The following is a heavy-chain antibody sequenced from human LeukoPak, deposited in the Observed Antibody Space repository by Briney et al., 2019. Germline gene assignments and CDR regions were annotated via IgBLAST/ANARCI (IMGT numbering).Heavy chain of an antibody. J-gene: IGHJ4*02. V-gene: IGHV3-30-3*01. CDR1: GFTLSSYA. CDR3: AREYYDFWCGYLDY. Sequence: PGGSLRLSCEASGFTLSSYAMHWVRQAPGKGLEWVAVISYDGSNKYYADSVKGRLTISRDNSKITLYLQINSLRAEDTAVYYCAREYYDFWCGYLDYWGQGTLVTVSS. CDR2: ISYDGSNK. D-gene: IGHD3-3*01.